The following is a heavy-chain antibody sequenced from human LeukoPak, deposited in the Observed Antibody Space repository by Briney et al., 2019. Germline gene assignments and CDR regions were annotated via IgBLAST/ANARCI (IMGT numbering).Heavy chain of an antibody. V-gene: IGHV4-39*01. D-gene: IGHD1-26*01. CDR2: IYYRGST. J-gene: IGHJ1*01. CDR1: GASTSSGSYY. Sequence: SETLSLTCTVSGASTSSGSYYWGWIRQPPGKGLEWIASIYYRGSTYDNPSLKSRVTISLDTSKNQFSLKLSSVTAADTAAYYCARLPIMVGAPRHFQDWGQGTLVIVSS. CDR3: ARLPIMVGAPRHFQD.